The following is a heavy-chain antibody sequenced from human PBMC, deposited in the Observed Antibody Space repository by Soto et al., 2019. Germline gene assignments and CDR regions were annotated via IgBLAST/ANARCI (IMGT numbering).Heavy chain of an antibody. CDR1: GYTFTNYG. CDR2: ISAYTDNP. Sequence: QVQLVQSGGEVKKPGASVKVSCKASGYTFTNYGVTWVRQAPGQGLEWMGWISAYTDNPNYAQKFQGRVTMTIDTSTTTAYMDLRSLTSDDTAVYYRARVIPGAEAWFGPWGQGTLVTVSS. V-gene: IGHV1-18*01. J-gene: IGHJ5*02. D-gene: IGHD2-2*01. CDR3: ARVIPGAEAWFGP.